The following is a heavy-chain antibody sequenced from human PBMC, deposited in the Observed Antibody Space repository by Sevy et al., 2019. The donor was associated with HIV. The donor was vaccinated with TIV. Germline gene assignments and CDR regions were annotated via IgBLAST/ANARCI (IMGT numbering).Heavy chain of an antibody. CDR2: IKQDGSEK. Sequence: GGSLRLSCAASGFTFSSYWMSWVRQAPGKGLEWVANIKQDGSEKYYVDSVKGRFTISRDNAKNSLYLQMNSLRAEDTAVYYCTRAGKPYYYYGMDVWGQGTTVTVSS. V-gene: IGHV3-7*03. CDR1: GFTFSSYW. J-gene: IGHJ6*02. CDR3: TRAGKPYYYYGMDV.